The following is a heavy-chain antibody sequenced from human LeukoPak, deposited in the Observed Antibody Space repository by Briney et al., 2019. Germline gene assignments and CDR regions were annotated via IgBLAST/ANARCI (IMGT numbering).Heavy chain of an antibody. CDR1: GESLSGYY. J-gene: IGHJ4*02. V-gene: IGHV4-34*01. D-gene: IGHD5-18*01. Sequence: SETLSLTCVVYGESLSGYYCNWIGQPPGKGLEWIGEINHSGGTNYNPSLKSRVTISVDTSMNVFSLKLSSVTAADTAVYYCARSQLWSPFSYWGQGTLVTVSS. CDR3: ARSQLWSPFSY. CDR2: INHSGGT.